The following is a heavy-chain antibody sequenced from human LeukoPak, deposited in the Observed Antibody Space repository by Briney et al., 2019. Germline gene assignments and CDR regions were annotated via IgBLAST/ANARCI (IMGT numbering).Heavy chain of an antibody. V-gene: IGHV3-48*04. CDR1: GFTFSSNG. CDR3: ARASNYYDSSGYYTPWYYYYGMDV. Sequence: GGSLRLSCAASGFTFSSNGMDWVRQAPGKGLEWVSYISATGGTIYYADSLKGRFTISRDNAKNSLYLQMNSLRVEDTALYYCARASNYYDSSGYYTPWYYYYGMDVWGQGTTVTVSS. CDR2: ISATGGTI. D-gene: IGHD3-22*01. J-gene: IGHJ6*02.